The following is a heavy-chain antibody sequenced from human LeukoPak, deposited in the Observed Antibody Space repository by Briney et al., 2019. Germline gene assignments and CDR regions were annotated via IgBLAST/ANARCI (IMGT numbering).Heavy chain of an antibody. Sequence: SVKVSCKASGGTFSSYAISWVRQAPGQGLEWMGGIIPIFGTANYAQKFQGRVTITADESTSTAYMELSSLRSEDTAVYYCARELVVAVAGTAYLDYWGQGTLVTVSS. CDR3: ARELVVAVAGTAYLDY. D-gene: IGHD6-19*01. CDR1: GGTFSSYA. CDR2: IIPIFGTA. V-gene: IGHV1-69*13. J-gene: IGHJ4*02.